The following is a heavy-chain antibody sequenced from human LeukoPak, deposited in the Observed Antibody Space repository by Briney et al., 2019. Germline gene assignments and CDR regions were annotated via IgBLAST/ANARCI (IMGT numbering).Heavy chain of an antibody. CDR3: ARGGIAAAGVAYYYYYGMDV. CDR2: INHSGST. CDR1: GGSLSGYY. Sequence: TSETLSLTCAVYGGSLSGYYCSWIRQPPGKGREWIGEINHSGSTNYNPSLKSRVTISVDTSKNQFSLKLSSVTAADTAVYYCARGGIAAAGVAYYYYYGMDVWGQGTTVTVSS. J-gene: IGHJ6*02. V-gene: IGHV4-34*01. D-gene: IGHD6-13*01.